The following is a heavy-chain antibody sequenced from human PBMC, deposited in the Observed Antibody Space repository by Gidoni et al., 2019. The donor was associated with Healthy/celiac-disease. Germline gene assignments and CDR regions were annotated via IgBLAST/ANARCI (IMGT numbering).Heavy chain of an antibody. CDR1: GFTFSSYA. CDR3: AKGYSSDAVAIYLEETGWFDP. J-gene: IGHJ5*02. Sequence: EVQLLESGGGLVQPGGFLRLSCAASGFTFSSYAMSWVRQAPGKGLEWVSAISGSGGSTYYADSVKGRFTIFRDNTKNTLYLQMNRLRAEDTAVYDCAKGYSSDAVAIYLEETGWFDPWGQGTLVTVSS. D-gene: IGHD6-25*01. V-gene: IGHV3-23*01. CDR2: ISGSGGST.